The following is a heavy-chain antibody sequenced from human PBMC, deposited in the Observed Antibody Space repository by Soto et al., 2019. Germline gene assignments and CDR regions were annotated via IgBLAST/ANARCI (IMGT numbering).Heavy chain of an antibody. D-gene: IGHD3-3*01. CDR2: INSDGSST. J-gene: IGHJ6*01. CDR3: ARDLAPDRITILGVVYYYGRDV. CDR1: EVTSGSHG. Sequence: GLSLRVRSAAAEVTSGSHGSRRVIPTPGKGLVWVSRINSDGSSTSYADSVKGRFTISRDNAKNTLYLQMNSLRAEDTAVYYCARDLAPDRITILGVVYYYGRDVWG. V-gene: IGHV3-74*01.